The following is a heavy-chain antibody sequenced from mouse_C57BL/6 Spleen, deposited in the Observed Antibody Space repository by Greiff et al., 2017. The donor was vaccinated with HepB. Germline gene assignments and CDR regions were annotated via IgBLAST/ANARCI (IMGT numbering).Heavy chain of an antibody. D-gene: IGHD1-3*01. V-gene: IGHV1-19*01. CDR2: IHPYNGGT. CDR1: GYTFTDYY. Sequence: EVQLQESGPVLVKPGASVKMSCKASGYTFTDYYMNWVKQSHGKSLEWIGVIHPYNGGTSYNQKFKGKATLTVDKSSSTAYMELNSLTSEDSAVYYCAREGGKGNAMDYWGQGTSVTVSS. CDR3: AREGGKGNAMDY. J-gene: IGHJ4*01.